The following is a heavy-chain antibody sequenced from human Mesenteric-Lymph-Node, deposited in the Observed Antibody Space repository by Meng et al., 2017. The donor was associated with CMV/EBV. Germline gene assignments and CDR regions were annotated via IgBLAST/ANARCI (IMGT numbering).Heavy chain of an antibody. J-gene: IGHJ6*02. CDR2: ISGSGGST. Sequence: GESLKISCAASGFTFSDYYMSWVRQAPGKGLEWISAISGSGGSTYYADSVKGRFTISRDNSKNTLYLQMNSLRAEDTAVYYCAKMESYYYYYGMDVWGQGTTVTVSS. D-gene: IGHD3-3*01. V-gene: IGHV3-23*01. CDR3: AKMESYYYYYGMDV. CDR1: GFTFSDYY.